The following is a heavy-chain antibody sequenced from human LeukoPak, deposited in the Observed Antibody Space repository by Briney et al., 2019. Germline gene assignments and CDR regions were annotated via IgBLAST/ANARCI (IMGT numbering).Heavy chain of an antibody. V-gene: IGHV4-34*01. CDR2: SSPTGDIT. Sequence: PSETLFLTCAVYGGSFSGNYWTLIRQTPGRGLEWIGESSPTGDITGYNPSLKGRATISVDSSKNHFSLKLTSVTAADTGVYYCARVPDFIARPCDSWGPGTLVTVSS. CDR3: ARVPDFIARPCDS. D-gene: IGHD2-21*01. CDR1: GGSFSGNY. J-gene: IGHJ4*02.